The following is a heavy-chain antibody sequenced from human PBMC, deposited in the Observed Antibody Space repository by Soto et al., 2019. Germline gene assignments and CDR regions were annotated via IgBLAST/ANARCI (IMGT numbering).Heavy chain of an antibody. CDR2: IKSKTDVGTT. CDR1: GFTFRNAW. J-gene: IGHJ3*02. CDR3: SKDRSTGYDFDI. Sequence: GGSLRLSCAASGFTFRNAWMSCVRQAPGKGLECVGRIKSKTDVGTTDYAATVKCRFTMSSDDSKKTLYLQMNSLKTVDIVVYYCSKDRSTGYDFDIWGQGTMVTGSS. V-gene: IGHV3-15*05. D-gene: IGHD7-27*01.